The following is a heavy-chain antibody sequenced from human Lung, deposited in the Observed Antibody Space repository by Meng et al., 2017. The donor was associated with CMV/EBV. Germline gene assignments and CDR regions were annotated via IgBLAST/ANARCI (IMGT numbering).Heavy chain of an antibody. CDR1: GFTLSDSN. D-gene: IGHD2-21*01. J-gene: IGHJ5*02. CDR3: ATDKGEGFDP. CDR2: ISSGSTSI. Sequence: EVERGGSGGGLVKPGGSLVLSCAASGFTLSDSNMNWVRQAPGKGLEWVSSISSGSTSIYYADSVKGRFPISRDNAKNSLYLQMNSLRAEDTALYYCATDKGEGFDPWGQGTLVTVSS. V-gene: IGHV3-21*01.